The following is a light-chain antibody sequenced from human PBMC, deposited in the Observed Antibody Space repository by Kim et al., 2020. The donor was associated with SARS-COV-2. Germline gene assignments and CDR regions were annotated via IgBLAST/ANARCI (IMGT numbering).Light chain of an antibody. Sequence: PGARATLSCRASQSVSSSYLAWYQQKPGQAPRLLIYGASSRATGIPDRFSGSGTGTDFTLTISRLEPEDFAVYYCQQYGSSPLYTFGQGTKLEI. CDR1: QSVSSSY. V-gene: IGKV3-20*01. CDR3: QQYGSSPLYT. J-gene: IGKJ2*01. CDR2: GAS.